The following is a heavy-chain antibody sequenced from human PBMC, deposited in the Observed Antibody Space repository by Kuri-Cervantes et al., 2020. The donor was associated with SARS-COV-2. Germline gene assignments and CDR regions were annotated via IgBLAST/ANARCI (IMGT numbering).Heavy chain of an antibody. D-gene: IGHD1-26*01. J-gene: IGHJ4*02. CDR3: ARDRWDAILDY. CDR1: GYTFTSYG. CDR2: ISAYNGNT. V-gene: IGHV1-18*01. Sequence: ASVKVSCKASGYTFTSYGISWVRQAPGQGLEWMGWISAYNGNTNYAQKVQDRVTMTVDTSTDTAFMEVRSLRPDDTAVYYCARDRWDAILDYWGQGTLVTVSS.